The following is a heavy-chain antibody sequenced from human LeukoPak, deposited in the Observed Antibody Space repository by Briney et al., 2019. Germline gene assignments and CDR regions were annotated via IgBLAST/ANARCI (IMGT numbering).Heavy chain of an antibody. CDR2: ISYDGSNK. CDR3: ARDDYGSGTQDY. D-gene: IGHD3-10*01. J-gene: IGHJ4*02. V-gene: IGHV3-30-3*01. CDR1: XFTFSSYA. Sequence: PGXSLRLSCAAXXFTFSSYAMHWVRQAPGKGLEWVAVISYDGSNKYYADSVKGRFTISRHNSKNTLYLQMNSLRAEDTAVYYCARDDYGSGTQDYWGQGTLVTVSS.